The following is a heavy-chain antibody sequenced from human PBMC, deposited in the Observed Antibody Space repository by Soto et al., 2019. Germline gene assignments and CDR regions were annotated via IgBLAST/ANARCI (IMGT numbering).Heavy chain of an antibody. CDR2: IYYSGST. J-gene: IGHJ6*03. Sequence: SETLSLTCTVSGGSISSSSYYWGWIRQPPGKGLVWIGSIYYSGSTYYNPSLKSRVTISVDTSKNQFSLKLSSVTAADTAVYYCARHTNNYDFWSGYYRGYYYYMDVWGKGTTVTVSS. CDR3: ARHTNNYDFWSGYYRGYYYYMDV. D-gene: IGHD3-3*01. CDR1: GGSISSSSYY. V-gene: IGHV4-39*01.